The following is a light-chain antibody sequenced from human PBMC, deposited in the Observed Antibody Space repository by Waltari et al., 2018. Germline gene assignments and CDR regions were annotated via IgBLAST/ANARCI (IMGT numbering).Light chain of an antibody. Sequence: SVLTPPLSVPGAPGRTARLLCWGCNIGRKSVHWYQRKPGQAPGRVIYYDSDRPSGIPERFSGSNSGNTATLTISRVEAGDEADYHCQVWDNRGDQYVFAAGTKVTVL. CDR2: YDS. CDR1: NIGRKS. J-gene: IGLJ1*01. V-gene: IGLV3-21*04. CDR3: QVWDNRGDQYV.